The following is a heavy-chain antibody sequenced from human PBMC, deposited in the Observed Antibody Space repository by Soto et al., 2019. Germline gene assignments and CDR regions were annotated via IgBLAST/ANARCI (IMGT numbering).Heavy chain of an antibody. J-gene: IGHJ4*02. CDR3: AKDHAVLWFGELDF. Sequence: GGSLRLSCAASGFTFSSYGMHWVRQAPGKGLEWVAVISYDGSNKYYADSVKGRFTISRDNSKNTLSLKMNSLRAEDTAVYYCAKDHAVLWFGELDFGGPGTLVIVSS. CDR2: ISYDGSNK. V-gene: IGHV3-30*18. CDR1: GFTFSSYG. D-gene: IGHD3-10*01.